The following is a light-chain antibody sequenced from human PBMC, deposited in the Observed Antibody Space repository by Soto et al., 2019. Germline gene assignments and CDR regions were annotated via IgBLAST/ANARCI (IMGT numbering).Light chain of an antibody. V-gene: IGKV3-15*01. CDR2: GAS. CDR3: QQYNKWPT. J-gene: IGKJ1*01. Sequence: ERVMTQSPATLSVSPGEKVTFSCRASQSVSSNLAWYQQKPGQAPRLLIYGASTRATGIPARFRGSGSGTEFTLTISSLQSEDSAVYYCQQYNKWPTFGQGTRWIS. CDR1: QSVSSN.